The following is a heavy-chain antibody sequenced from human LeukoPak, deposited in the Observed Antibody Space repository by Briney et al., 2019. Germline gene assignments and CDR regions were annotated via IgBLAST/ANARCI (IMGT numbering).Heavy chain of an antibody. Sequence: HGESLKISCKGSGYSFTSYWIGWVRQMPGKGLEWMGIIYPGDSDTRYSPSFQGQVTISADKSISTAYLQWSSLKASDTAMYYCARYEERYCSGGSCYGGDYWGQGTLVTVSS. J-gene: IGHJ4*02. V-gene: IGHV5-51*01. CDR2: IYPGDSDT. CDR3: ARYEERYCSGGSCYGGDY. CDR1: GYSFTSYW. D-gene: IGHD2-15*01.